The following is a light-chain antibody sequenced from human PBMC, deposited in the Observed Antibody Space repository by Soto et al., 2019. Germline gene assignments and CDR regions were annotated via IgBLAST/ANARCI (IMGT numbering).Light chain of an antibody. CDR3: QQSYSTPT. CDR1: QSIGTY. Sequence: DIHCTQSPSSLSASVGDRVTITCRASQSIGTYLNWYHQKPGKAPQLLIYGASTLQSGVPSRFSGSGSGTHFTLTINSLQPEDFGTFSCQQSYSTPTFGQGTKVDIK. V-gene: IGKV1-39*01. J-gene: IGKJ1*01. CDR2: GAS.